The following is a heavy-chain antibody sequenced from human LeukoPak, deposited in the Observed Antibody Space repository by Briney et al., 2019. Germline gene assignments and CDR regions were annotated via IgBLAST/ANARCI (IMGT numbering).Heavy chain of an antibody. CDR2: INHSGST. CDR3: ARGPVYYDILTGHCSSWYFDY. CDR1: GGSFSGYY. Sequence: PSETLSLTCAVYGGSFSGYYWSWIRQPPGKGLEWIGEINHSGSTNYNPSLKSRVTISVDTSKNQFSLKLSSVTAADTAVYYCARGPVYYDILTGHCSSWYFDYWGQGTLVTVSS. D-gene: IGHD3-9*01. J-gene: IGHJ4*02. V-gene: IGHV4-34*01.